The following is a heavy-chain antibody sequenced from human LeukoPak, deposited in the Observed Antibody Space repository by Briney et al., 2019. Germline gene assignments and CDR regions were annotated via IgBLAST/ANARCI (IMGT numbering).Heavy chain of an antibody. CDR2: ISFDGSKR. Sequence: PGGSLRLSCAASGFTFSSYGIHWVRQAPGKGLEWVAVISFDGSKRYYANSVKGRFTISRDNSKNTLYLQMNNLRVEDTAVYYCAKAINTATFDAFDIWGQGTMLTVSS. J-gene: IGHJ3*02. CDR3: AKAINTATFDAFDI. V-gene: IGHV3-30*18. CDR1: GFTFSSYG. D-gene: IGHD4-17*01.